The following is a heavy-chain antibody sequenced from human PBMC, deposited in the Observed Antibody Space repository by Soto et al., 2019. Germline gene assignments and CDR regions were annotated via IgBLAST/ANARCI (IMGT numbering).Heavy chain of an antibody. V-gene: IGHV3-9*01. CDR1: GFTFDDYA. Sequence: GGSLRLSCAASGFTFDDYAMHWVRQAPGKGLEWVSGISWNSGSIGYADSVKGRFTISRDNAKNSLYLQMNSLRAEDTALYYCAKDSFPDSSGYYYWWGQGTMVTV. J-gene: IGHJ3*01. CDR2: ISWNSGSI. CDR3: AKDSFPDSSGYYYW. D-gene: IGHD3-22*01.